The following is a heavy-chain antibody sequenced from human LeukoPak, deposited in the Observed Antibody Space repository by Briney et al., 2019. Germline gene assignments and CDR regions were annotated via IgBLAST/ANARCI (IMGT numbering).Heavy chain of an antibody. CDR2: ISGSGGST. CDR1: GFTFSSYA. V-gene: IGHV3-23*01. J-gene: IGHJ5*02. Sequence: GGSLRLSCAASGFTFSSYAMSWVRQAPGKGLEWVSAISGSGGSTYYADSVKGRFTISRDNSKNTLYLQMNSLRAEDTAVYYCAKDCIAAAGSSPFDPWGQGTLVTSPQ. D-gene: IGHD6-13*01. CDR3: AKDCIAAAGSSPFDP.